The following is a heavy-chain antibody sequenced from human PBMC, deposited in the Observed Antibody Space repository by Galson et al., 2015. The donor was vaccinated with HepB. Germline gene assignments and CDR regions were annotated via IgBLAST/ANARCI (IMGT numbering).Heavy chain of an antibody. Sequence: QSGAEVKKPGESLKISCKGSGYSFTNYWIAWVRQMPGKGLEWLGMIYPGDSDTRYSPSFQGQVTISADKSISTAYLQWSSLQASDTTMYYCARHTEAGDHSGLAYWGQGTLVTVSS. CDR1: GYSFTNYW. V-gene: IGHV5-51*01. CDR3: ARHTEAGDHSGLAY. J-gene: IGHJ4*02. CDR2: IYPGDSDT. D-gene: IGHD4-23*01.